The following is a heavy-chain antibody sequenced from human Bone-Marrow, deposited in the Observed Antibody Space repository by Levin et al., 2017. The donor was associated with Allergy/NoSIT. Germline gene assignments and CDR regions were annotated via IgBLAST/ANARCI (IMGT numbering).Heavy chain of an antibody. CDR3: VKDLSDYYYVMDV. Sequence: GGSLRLSCAASEFSFHDSALHWVRQAPGKGLEWVSGISGNSDSIGYADSVKGRFTISRDNAKKLLFLQMDSLRGEDTALYYCVKDLSDYYYVMDVWGQGTTVTVSS. CDR2: ISGNSDSI. D-gene: IGHD2/OR15-2a*01. V-gene: IGHV3-9*01. J-gene: IGHJ6*02. CDR1: EFSFHDSA.